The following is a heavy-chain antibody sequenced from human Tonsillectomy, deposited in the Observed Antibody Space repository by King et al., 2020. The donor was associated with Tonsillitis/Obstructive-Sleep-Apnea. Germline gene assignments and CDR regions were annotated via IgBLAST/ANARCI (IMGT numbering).Heavy chain of an antibody. Sequence: QLQESGPGLVKPSETLSLTCTVSGGSISSGNYYWGWIRQPPGKGLEWIGTIYYSGSTYYNPSLKSRVTITVATSKNHFSLQLSSVTAADTAVYYCARHVRDGYGTNFDDWGQGSLVTVSS. CDR2: IYYSGST. V-gene: IGHV4-39*01. D-gene: IGHD5-24*01. CDR3: ARHVRDGYGTNFDD. J-gene: IGHJ4*02. CDR1: GGSISSGNYY.